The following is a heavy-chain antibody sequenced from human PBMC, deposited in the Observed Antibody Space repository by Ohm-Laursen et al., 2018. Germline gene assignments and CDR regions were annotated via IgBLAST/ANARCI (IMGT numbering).Heavy chain of an antibody. CDR3: AKDMAVGAFDI. CDR1: GFTFNDYA. CDR2: ISWNSGSI. J-gene: IGHJ3*02. V-gene: IGHV3-9*01. D-gene: IGHD1-26*01. Sequence: SLRLSCTASGFTFNDYAMHWVRQVPGKGLEWVSGISWNSGSIGYADSVKGRFTISRDNAKNSLYLQMNSLRAEDTALYYCAKDMAVGAFDIWGQGTRVTVSS.